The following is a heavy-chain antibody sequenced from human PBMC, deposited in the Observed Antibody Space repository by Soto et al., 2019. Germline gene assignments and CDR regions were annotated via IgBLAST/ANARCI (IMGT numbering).Heavy chain of an antibody. CDR3: AKVGVLRTNFRWFDL. CDR2: ITISGNYI. D-gene: IGHD2-8*01. Sequence: EGQLVESGGGLVKPGGSLRLSCAASGFAFQTYTMDWLRQPPGKGLEWVSSITISGNYIYYDDSVKGRFTISRDNGRNSVYLQMNSLRAEDTAVYYCAKVGVLRTNFRWFDLWGQGTLVTVSS. J-gene: IGHJ5*02. CDR1: GFAFQTYT. V-gene: IGHV3-21*01.